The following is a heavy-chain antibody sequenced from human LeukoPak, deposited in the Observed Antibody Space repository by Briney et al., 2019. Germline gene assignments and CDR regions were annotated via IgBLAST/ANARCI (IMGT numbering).Heavy chain of an antibody. V-gene: IGHV4-34*01. CDR2: INHSGST. J-gene: IGHJ4*02. Sequence: SETLSLTCAVYGGSFSGYYWSWIRQPPGKGLEWIGEINHSGSTNYNPSLKSRVTISVDTSKNQFSLKLSSVTAADTAVYYCARDPGTTPFQGWGQGTLVTVSS. CDR1: GGSFSGYY. D-gene: IGHD1-1*01. CDR3: ARDPGTTPFQG.